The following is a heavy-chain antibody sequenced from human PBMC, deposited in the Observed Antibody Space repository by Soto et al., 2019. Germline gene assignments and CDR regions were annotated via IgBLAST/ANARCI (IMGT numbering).Heavy chain of an antibody. CDR1: GGSISSGDYY. V-gene: IGHV4-30-4*01. CDR3: ASPTYYYDSSGPPDGMDV. CDR2: IYYSGST. D-gene: IGHD3-22*01. Sequence: KTSETLSLTCTVSGGSISSGDYYWSWIRQPPGKGLEWIGYIYYSGSTYYNPSLKSRVTISVDTSKNQFSLKLSSVTAADTAVYYCASPTYYYDSSGPPDGMDVWGQGTTVTVPS. J-gene: IGHJ6*02.